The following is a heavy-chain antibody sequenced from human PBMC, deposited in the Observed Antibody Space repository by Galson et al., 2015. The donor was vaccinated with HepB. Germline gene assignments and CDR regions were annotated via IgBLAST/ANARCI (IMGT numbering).Heavy chain of an antibody. CDR1: GYIFTGYF. J-gene: IGHJ3*01. D-gene: IGHD3-10*01. CDR3: ASGLGSGSFDAFDD. V-gene: IGHV1-2*02. CDR2: INPKSGRT. Sequence: SVKVSCKASGYIFTGYFIHWVRQVPGQGLEWMGWINPKSGRTNYAPRFQDRVTMTRAASINTAYMEVSRLSFDASDVYFCASGLGSGSFDAFDDWGQGTAVTVSA.